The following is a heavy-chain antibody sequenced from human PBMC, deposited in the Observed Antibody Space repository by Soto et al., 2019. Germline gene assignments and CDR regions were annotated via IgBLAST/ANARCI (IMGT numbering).Heavy chain of an antibody. CDR2: ISAYNGNT. J-gene: IGHJ4*02. CDR1: GYTFTSYG. V-gene: IGHV1-18*01. Sequence: ASVKVSCKASGYTFTSYGISWVRQAPGQGLEWMGWISAYNGNTNYAQKLQGRVTMTTDTSTSTAYMELRSLRSDDTAVYYCAREGPGLLNVDTAMVNWGQGTLVTVSS. CDR3: AREGPGLLNVDTAMVN. D-gene: IGHD5-18*01.